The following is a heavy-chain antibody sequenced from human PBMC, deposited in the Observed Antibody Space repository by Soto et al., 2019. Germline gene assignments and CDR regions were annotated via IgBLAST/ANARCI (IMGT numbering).Heavy chain of an antibody. CDR2: ISYDGSNK. V-gene: IGHV3-30*18. Sequence: QVQLVESGGGVVQPGRSLRLSCAASGFTFSSYGMHWVRQAPGKGLEWVAVISYDGSNKYYADSVKGRFTISRGNSKNTLYLQMNSLRAEDTAVYYCAKDLIGGSLDYWGQGTLVTVSS. CDR1: GFTFSSYG. J-gene: IGHJ4*02. CDR3: AKDLIGGSLDY. D-gene: IGHD2-15*01.